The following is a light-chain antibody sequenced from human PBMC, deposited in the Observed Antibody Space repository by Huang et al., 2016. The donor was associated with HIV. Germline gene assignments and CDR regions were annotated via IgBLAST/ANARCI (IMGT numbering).Light chain of an antibody. Sequence: EIVLTQSPGTLSLSPGERAALSCRASLNITSNFLAWYQQKPGQAPRLLIYGASSRAIGIPDRFVGSGYGTHFTLTIARLGPEDSAVYYCQQYVSAPLTFGGGTGVEI. CDR3: QQYVSAPLT. CDR1: LNITSNF. V-gene: IGKV3-20*01. CDR2: GAS. J-gene: IGKJ4*01.